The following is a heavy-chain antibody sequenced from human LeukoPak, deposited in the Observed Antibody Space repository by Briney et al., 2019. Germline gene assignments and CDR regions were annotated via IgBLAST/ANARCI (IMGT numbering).Heavy chain of an antibody. Sequence: GGSLRLSCAASGFTFSSYAMSWVRQAPGKGLEWVSAISGSGGSTYYANSVKGRFTISRDNSKNTLYLQMNSLRAEDTAVYYCAKVGPAASSGTTWEYWGQGTLVTVSS. J-gene: IGHJ4*02. CDR1: GFTFSSYA. CDR3: AKVGPAASSGTTWEY. D-gene: IGHD1-1*01. CDR2: ISGSGGST. V-gene: IGHV3-23*01.